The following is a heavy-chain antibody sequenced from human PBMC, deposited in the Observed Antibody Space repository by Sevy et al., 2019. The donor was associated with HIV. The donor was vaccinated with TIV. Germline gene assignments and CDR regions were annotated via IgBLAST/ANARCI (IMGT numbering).Heavy chain of an antibody. V-gene: IGHV3-21*01. Sequence: GGSLRLSCAASGFTFSSYSMNWVRQAPGKGLEWVSSISSSSSYIYYADSVKGRFTISRDNAKNSLYLQMNSLRAEDTAVYYCAEADEYSSSSRGRYYGMDVWGQGTTVTVSS. J-gene: IGHJ6*02. D-gene: IGHD6-6*01. CDR3: AEADEYSSSSRGRYYGMDV. CDR2: ISSSSSYI. CDR1: GFTFSSYS.